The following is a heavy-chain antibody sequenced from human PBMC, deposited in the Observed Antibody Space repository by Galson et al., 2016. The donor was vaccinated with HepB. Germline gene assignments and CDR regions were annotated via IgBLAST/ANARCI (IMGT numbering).Heavy chain of an antibody. CDR1: SGSISRSGYY. Sequence: SETLSLTCSVSSGSISRSGYYWGWIRQPPGKGLEWIASVHYSGTTYYNPSLKSRVTVSVDTARDPPSLGLTSVTAADTGVYFCVFGDYAVADYFDSWGQGALVTVSA. CDR2: VHYSGTT. D-gene: IGHD3-16*01. CDR3: VFGDYAVADYFDS. V-gene: IGHV4-39*01. J-gene: IGHJ4*02.